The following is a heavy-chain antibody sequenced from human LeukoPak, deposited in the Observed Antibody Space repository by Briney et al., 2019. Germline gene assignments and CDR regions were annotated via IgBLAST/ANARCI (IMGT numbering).Heavy chain of an antibody. CDR3: AKDHYDYVWGSYSLYFQH. Sequence: GGSLRLSCAASGFTFSSYAMSWVRQAPGKGLDWVSAISGSGDNTYHADSVKGRFTISRDNSKNTLYLQMSSLRAEDAAVYYCAKDHYDYVWGSYSLYFQHWGQGTLVTVSS. CDR2: ISGSGDNT. CDR1: GFTFSSYA. V-gene: IGHV3-23*01. J-gene: IGHJ1*01. D-gene: IGHD3-16*01.